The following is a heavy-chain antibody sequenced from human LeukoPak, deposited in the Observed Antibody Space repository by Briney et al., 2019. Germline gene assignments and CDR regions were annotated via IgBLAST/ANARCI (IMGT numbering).Heavy chain of an antibody. CDR1: GGSISSYY. V-gene: IGHV4-4*07. CDR3: ARDHPKLYCSGGSCYAGYDY. J-gene: IGHJ4*02. D-gene: IGHD2-15*01. CDR2: IYTSGST. Sequence: SETLSLTCTVSGGSISSYYWSWIRQPAGKGLEWIGRIYTSGSTNYNPSLKSRVTISVDTSKNQFSLKLSSVTAADTAVYYCARDHPKLYCSGGSCYAGYDYWGQGTLVTVSS.